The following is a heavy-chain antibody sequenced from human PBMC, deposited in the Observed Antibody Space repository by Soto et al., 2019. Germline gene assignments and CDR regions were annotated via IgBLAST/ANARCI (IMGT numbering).Heavy chain of an antibody. Sequence: PGGSLRLSCTASGFTFGDYAMSWLRQAPGKGLEWVGFIRSKAYGGTTEYAASVKGRFTISRDDSKSIAYLQMNSLKTEDTAVYYCTRVLSSGSGRLHHENWLDPWGQGTLVTVSS. CDR2: IRSKAYGGTT. CDR1: GFTFGDYA. J-gene: IGHJ5*02. V-gene: IGHV3-49*03. CDR3: TRVLSSGSGRLHHENWLDP. D-gene: IGHD6-19*01.